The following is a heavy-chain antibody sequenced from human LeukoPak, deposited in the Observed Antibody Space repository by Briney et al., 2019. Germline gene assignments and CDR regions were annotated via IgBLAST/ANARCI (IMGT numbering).Heavy chain of an antibody. CDR2: ISYDGSNK. V-gene: IGHV3-30*03. Sequence: GGSLRLSCAASGFTFSSYGMHWVRQAPGKGLEWVAVISYDGSNKYYADSVKGRFTISRDNSKNTLYLQMNSLRAEDTAVYYCARGKMVRGSEGYFDLWGRGTLVTVSS. CDR3: ARGKMVRGSEGYFDL. D-gene: IGHD3-10*01. CDR1: GFTFSSYG. J-gene: IGHJ2*01.